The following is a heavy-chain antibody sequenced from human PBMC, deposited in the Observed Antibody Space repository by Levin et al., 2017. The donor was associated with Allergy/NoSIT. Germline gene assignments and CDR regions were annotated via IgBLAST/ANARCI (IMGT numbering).Heavy chain of an antibody. CDR2: ISSSSNTI. J-gene: IGHJ4*02. D-gene: IGHD3/OR15-3a*01. CDR3: AMDRFFDVSLSD. CDR1: EFTFSKYN. V-gene: IGHV3-48*01. Sequence: GESLKISCAASEFTFSKYNMNWVRQSPGKGLEWVSHISSSSNTIYYEDSVRGRFTISRDNAQNSLYLQMNSLRVGDPAVDYCAMDRFFDVSLSDWGQGTLVTVAS.